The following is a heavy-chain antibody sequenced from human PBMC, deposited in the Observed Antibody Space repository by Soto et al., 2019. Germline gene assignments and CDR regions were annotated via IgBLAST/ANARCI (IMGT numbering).Heavy chain of an antibody. D-gene: IGHD1-26*01. V-gene: IGHV4-30-4*01. CDR2: IYYSGST. CDR3: ARASRGGAFDY. CDR1: GGSISSGDYY. Sequence: QVQLQESGPGLVKPSQTLSLTCTVSGGSISSGDYYWSWIRQPPGKGLEWIGYIYYSGSTYYKPSLMGRVTISVDTSKNQFSLKLSSVTAADTAVHYCARASRGGAFDYWGQGTLVTVSS. J-gene: IGHJ4*02.